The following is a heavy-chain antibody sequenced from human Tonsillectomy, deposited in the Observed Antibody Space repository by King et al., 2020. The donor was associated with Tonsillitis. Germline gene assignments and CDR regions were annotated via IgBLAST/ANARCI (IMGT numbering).Heavy chain of an antibody. CDR1: GYTLTDYY. V-gene: IGHV1-2*02. CDR2: INAKSGGT. D-gene: IGHD6-13*01. Sequence: VQLVESGAEVKKPEASVKVSCKASGYTLTDYYMHWVRQAPGQGLEWMGWINAKSGGTNYAQKFQGRVTMTRDTSISTAYMELSRVRSDDTAVYYCARDPSRGAATADDAFDIWGQGTMVTVS. CDR3: ARDPSRGAATADDAFDI. J-gene: IGHJ3*02.